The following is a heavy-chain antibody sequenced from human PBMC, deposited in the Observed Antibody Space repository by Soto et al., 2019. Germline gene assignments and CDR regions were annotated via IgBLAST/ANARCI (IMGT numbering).Heavy chain of an antibody. V-gene: IGHV3-23*01. J-gene: IGHJ4*02. Sequence: GSLRLSCAASGFTFSNDALSWVRQAPGKGLEWVALISGSGRTTFHTDSVKGRFTISRDNSKNTLYLEMNTLRAEDTALYYCAKDPHNGNDPGFDSWGQGTLVTVSS. D-gene: IGHD1-1*01. CDR2: ISGSGRTT. CDR3: AKDPHNGNDPGFDS. CDR1: GFTFSNDA.